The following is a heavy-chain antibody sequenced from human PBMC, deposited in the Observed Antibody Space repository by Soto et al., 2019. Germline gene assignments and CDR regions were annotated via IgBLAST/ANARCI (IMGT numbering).Heavy chain of an antibody. D-gene: IGHD3-10*01. CDR3: ARDYMVRGVINPGLDV. CDR1: GFTFSSYW. Sequence: GGSLRLSCAASGFTFSSYWMSWVRQAPGKGLEWVANIKQDGSEKYYVDSVKGRFTISRDNAKNSLYLQMNSLRAEDTAVYYCARDYMVRGVINPGLDVWGQGTTVTVSS. J-gene: IGHJ6*02. CDR2: IKQDGSEK. V-gene: IGHV3-7*05.